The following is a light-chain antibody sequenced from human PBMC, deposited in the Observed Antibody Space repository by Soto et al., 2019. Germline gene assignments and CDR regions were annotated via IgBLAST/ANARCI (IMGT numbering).Light chain of an antibody. V-gene: IGLV1-44*01. CDR3: AAWDDSLSGLL. Sequence: QSVLTQPPSTSATPGQRVTISCSGSTSNVGINTVNWYQQVPGTAPRLLIYANDQRPSGVPGRFSGSKSGTSASLAIGGLQSEDEADYFCAAWDDSLSGLLFGGGNKLTVL. CDR1: TSNVGINT. J-gene: IGLJ3*02. CDR2: AND.